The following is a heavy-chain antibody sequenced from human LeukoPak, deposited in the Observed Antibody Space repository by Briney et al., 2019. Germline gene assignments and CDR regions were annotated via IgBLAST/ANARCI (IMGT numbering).Heavy chain of an antibody. D-gene: IGHD3-3*01. CDR2: ISSSGGNI. V-gene: IGHV3-48*03. CDR1: GFSFSSYE. Sequence: SGGSLRLSCAASGFSFSSYEMIWVRQAPGKGREGISYISSSGGNIYYADSVKGRFTISRDNAKNSLYLQMNSLRVEDTAVYYCARANTIFGVEPAYYFDYWGQGTLVCVSS. CDR3: ARANTIFGVEPAYYFDY. J-gene: IGHJ4*02.